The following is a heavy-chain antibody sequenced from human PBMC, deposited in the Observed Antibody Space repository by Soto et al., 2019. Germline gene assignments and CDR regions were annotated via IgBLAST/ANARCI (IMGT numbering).Heavy chain of an antibody. CDR2: IIPILGIA. J-gene: IGHJ6*02. D-gene: IGHD4-17*01. CDR3: AGGTTVTTGGGMDV. V-gene: IGHV1-69*02. CDR1: GGTFSSYT. Sequence: QVQLVQSGAEVKKPGSSVKVSCKASGGTFSSYTISWVRQAPGQGLEWMGRIIPILGIANYAQKFQGRVTIAAAKSTSTASMELSSLRSEDTAVYYCAGGTTVTTGGGMDVWGQGTTVTVSS.